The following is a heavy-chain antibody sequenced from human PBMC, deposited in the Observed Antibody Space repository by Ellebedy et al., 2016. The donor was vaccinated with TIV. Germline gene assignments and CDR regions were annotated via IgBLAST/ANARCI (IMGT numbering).Heavy chain of an antibody. J-gene: IGHJ3*02. CDR2: ISGSGGST. CDR1: GFTFYSYT. Sequence: GESLKISCAAPGFTFYSYTMSWVRQAPGKGLEWVSAISGSGGSTYYADSVKGRFTISRDNSKNTLYLQMKSLRAEDTAVNYCARKGHIVGATSDDAFDIWGQGTMVTVSS. CDR3: ARKGHIVGATSDDAFDI. D-gene: IGHD1-26*01. V-gene: IGHV3-23*01.